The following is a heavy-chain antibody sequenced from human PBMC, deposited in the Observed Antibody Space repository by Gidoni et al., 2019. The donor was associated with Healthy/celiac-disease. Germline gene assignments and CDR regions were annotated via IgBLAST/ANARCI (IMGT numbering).Heavy chain of an antibody. CDR3: ASGVEPAGGENLFDY. CDR2: INSDGSST. J-gene: IGHJ4*02. CDR1: GFTFSSYW. D-gene: IGHD3-3*01. Sequence: EVQLVESGGGLVQPGGSLRLSCAASGFTFSSYWMHWVRQAPGKGLVWVSRINSDGSSTSYADSVKGRFTISRDNAKNTLYLQMNSLRAEDTAVYYCASGVEPAGGENLFDYWGQGTLVTVSS. V-gene: IGHV3-74*01.